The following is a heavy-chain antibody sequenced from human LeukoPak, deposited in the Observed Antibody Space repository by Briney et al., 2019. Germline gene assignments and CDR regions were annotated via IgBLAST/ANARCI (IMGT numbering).Heavy chain of an antibody. D-gene: IGHD5-12*01. CDR1: GGSISSGGYS. CDR2: IYHSGST. CDR3: ARRGYSVNWFDP. Sequence: PSETLSLTCAVSGGSISSGGYSWSWIRQPPGKGLEWIGYIYHSGSTYYNLSLKSRVTISLDRSQNQFSLKLTSVTAADTAVYYCARRGYSVNWFDPWGQGTLVTVSS. V-gene: IGHV4-30-2*01. J-gene: IGHJ5*02.